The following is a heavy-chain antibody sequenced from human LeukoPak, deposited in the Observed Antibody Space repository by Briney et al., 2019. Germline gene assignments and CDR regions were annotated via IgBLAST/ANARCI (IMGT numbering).Heavy chain of an antibody. CDR2: ISAYNGNT. V-gene: IGHV1-18*01. J-gene: IGHJ6*02. CDR1: GYTFTSYG. CDR3: ARAPTTIFGVVLYGMDA. Sequence: ASVKVSCKASGYTFTSYGISWVRQAPGQGLEWMGWISAYNGNTNYAQKLQGRVTMTTDTSTSTAYMELRSLRSDDTAVYYCARAPTTIFGVVLYGMDAWGQGTTVTVSS. D-gene: IGHD3-3*01.